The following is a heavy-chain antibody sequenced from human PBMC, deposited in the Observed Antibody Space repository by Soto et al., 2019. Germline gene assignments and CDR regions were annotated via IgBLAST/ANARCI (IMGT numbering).Heavy chain of an antibody. CDR2: IYYSGST. CDR1: GGSISSGGYY. V-gene: IGHV4-31*03. CDR3: ARDRPHYYGSGKGAFDI. D-gene: IGHD3-10*01. J-gene: IGHJ3*02. Sequence: QVQLQESGPGLVKPSQTLSLTCTVSGGSISSGGYYWSWIRRHPGKGLEWIGYIYYSGSTYYNPSLKSRVTISVDTSKNQFSLKLSSVTAADTPVYYCARDRPHYYGSGKGAFDIWVQGTMVTVSS.